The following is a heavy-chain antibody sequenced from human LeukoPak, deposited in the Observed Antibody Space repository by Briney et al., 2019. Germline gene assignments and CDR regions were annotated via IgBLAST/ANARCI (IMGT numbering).Heavy chain of an antibody. CDR2: IKSKTDGGTT. J-gene: IGHJ4*02. CDR1: GFTFSNAW. CDR3: TIDLWFGELSPFFY. Sequence: ESGGGLVKPGGSFRLSCAASGFTFSNAWMSWVRQAPGKGLEWVGRIKSKTDGGTTDYAAPVKGRFTISRDDSTNTLYLQMNSLKTEDTAVYYCTIDLWFGELSPFFYWGQGTLVTVSS. D-gene: IGHD3-10*01. V-gene: IGHV3-15*01.